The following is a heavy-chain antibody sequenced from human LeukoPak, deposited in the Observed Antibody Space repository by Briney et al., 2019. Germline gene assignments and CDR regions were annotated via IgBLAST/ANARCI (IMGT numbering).Heavy chain of an antibody. Sequence: GGSLRLSCAASGFTFRTYGMPWVRQAPGKGLEWVAVIFYDGRIKYYADSVKGRFTISRDNSRSTVYLQMNSLRAEDTAVYYCARDSCGGDCWDAFDIWGQGTMVTVSS. J-gene: IGHJ3*02. CDR2: IFYDGRIK. D-gene: IGHD2-21*02. CDR3: ARDSCGGDCWDAFDI. V-gene: IGHV3-33*01. CDR1: GFTFRTYG.